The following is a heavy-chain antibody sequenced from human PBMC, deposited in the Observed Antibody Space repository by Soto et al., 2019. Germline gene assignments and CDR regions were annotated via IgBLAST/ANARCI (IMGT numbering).Heavy chain of an antibody. Sequence: QLLESGGGLIQPGGSLRLSCAASGFTFSSYAMSWVRQAPGKGLEWITAISGSGGSTYHADSVKGRFTISRDNDKNTLFLQMNSLRAEDTAVYYCVKGYASGSPYYFDYWGQGTLVTVSS. J-gene: IGHJ4*02. CDR1: GFTFSSYA. CDR2: ISGSGGST. D-gene: IGHD6-25*01. CDR3: VKGYASGSPYYFDY. V-gene: IGHV3-23*01.